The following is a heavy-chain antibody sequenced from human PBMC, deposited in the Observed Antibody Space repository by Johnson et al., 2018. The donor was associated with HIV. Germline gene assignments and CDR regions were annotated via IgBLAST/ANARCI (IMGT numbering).Heavy chain of an antibody. CDR1: GFTFSSYG. CDR3: AKAWDLLGRRAALDI. D-gene: IGHD1-26*01. CDR2: ISYDGSNK. Sequence: QVQLVESGGGVVQPGRSLRLSCAASGFTFSSYGMHWVRQAPGKGLEWVAVISYDGSNKYYADSVKGRFTISRDNSKSTLYLQMNSLRAEDTAIYYCAKAWDLLGRRAALDIWGQGTMVTVSS. V-gene: IGHV3-30*18. J-gene: IGHJ3*02.